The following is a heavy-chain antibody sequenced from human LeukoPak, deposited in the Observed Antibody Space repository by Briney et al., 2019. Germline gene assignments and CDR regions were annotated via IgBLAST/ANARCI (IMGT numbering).Heavy chain of an antibody. J-gene: IGHJ4*02. Sequence: GGSLRLSCAASGFTFSSSAMNWVRQAPGKGLEWVSVIYSGGSTYYADSVQGRFTISRDNSKNTLYLQMNSLRAEDTAVYYCARDRGSGWSLDYWGQGTLVTVSS. CDR3: ARDRGSGWSLDY. D-gene: IGHD6-19*01. CDR1: GFTFSSSA. CDR2: IYSGGST. V-gene: IGHV3-53*01.